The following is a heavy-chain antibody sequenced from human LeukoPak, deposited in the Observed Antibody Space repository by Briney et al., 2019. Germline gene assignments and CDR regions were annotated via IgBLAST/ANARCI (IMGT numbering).Heavy chain of an antibody. V-gene: IGHV3-66*01. CDR2: IHSGGST. D-gene: IGHD6-13*01. Sequence: GGSLRLSCAASGFTVSSNYMSWVRQAPGKGLEWVSVIHSGGSTYYADSVKGRFTISRDNSKNTLYLQMNSLRAEDTAVYYCARDREYSSSWAKFDYWGQGTLVTVSS. CDR1: GFTVSSNY. J-gene: IGHJ4*02. CDR3: ARDREYSSSWAKFDY.